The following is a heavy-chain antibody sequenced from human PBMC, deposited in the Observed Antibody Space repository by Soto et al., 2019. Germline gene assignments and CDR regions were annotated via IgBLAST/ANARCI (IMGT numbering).Heavy chain of an antibody. J-gene: IGHJ4*02. V-gene: IGHV3-23*01. CDR2: ISGSGGGT. Sequence: EVQLLESGGDLVQPGGSLRLSCAASGFTFSTFAMSWVRQAPGKGLDWVSTISGSGGGTYYADSVRGRFTVSRDNSENTLYLRMDSLGAEDTAIYYCARDGGFTHSDDDYWGQGTLVTVSS. CDR1: GFTFSTFA. D-gene: IGHD2-15*01. CDR3: ARDGGFTHSDDDY.